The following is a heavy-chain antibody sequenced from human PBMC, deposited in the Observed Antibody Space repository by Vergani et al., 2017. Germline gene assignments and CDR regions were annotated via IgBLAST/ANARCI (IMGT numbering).Heavy chain of an antibody. CDR1: GFTFSSYG. CDR3: AKDSPDYGGTFDY. Sequence: QVQLVESGGGVVQPGRSLRLSCAASGFTFSSYGMHWVRQAPGKGLEWVAVISYDGSNKYYADSVKGRFTNSRDNSKNTLYLQMNSLRAEDTAVYYCAKDSPDYGGTFDYWGQGTLVTVSS. CDR2: ISYDGSNK. V-gene: IGHV3-30*18. J-gene: IGHJ4*02. D-gene: IGHD4-23*01.